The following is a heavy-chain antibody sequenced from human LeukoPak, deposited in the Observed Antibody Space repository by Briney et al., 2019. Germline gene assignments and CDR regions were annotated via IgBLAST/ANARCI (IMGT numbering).Heavy chain of an antibody. D-gene: IGHD4-17*01. CDR1: GHIFTDYA. CDR2: INAGDGKT. J-gene: IGHJ4*02. CDR3: ARARWTSTVTTYYLDF. V-gene: IGHV1-3*01. Sequence: ASVTVSCKASGHIFTDYAIQWVRQAPGQGLEWMGWINAGDGKTKYSQKFQGRVTITRDTSASTAYMELSGLRSDDTAVYYCARARWTSTVTTYYLDFWGQGTLVTVSS.